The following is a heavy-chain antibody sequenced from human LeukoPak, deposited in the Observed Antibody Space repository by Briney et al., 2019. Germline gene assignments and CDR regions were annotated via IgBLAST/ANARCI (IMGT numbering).Heavy chain of an antibody. CDR1: GFTFSTYA. Sequence: HPGRTLRLSCADSGFTFSTYAMHWVRRAPARGLVWLAVISYHARSTYYADSVKGRFTMSGDDSKNTVYLRMTSMRAEDTAVYYGPRTPETGVVAPYWYIDLWGRGTLVTVTS. V-gene: IGHV3-30*04. D-gene: IGHD3-22*01. CDR2: ISYHARST. J-gene: IGHJ2*01. CDR3: PRTPETGVVAPYWYIDL.